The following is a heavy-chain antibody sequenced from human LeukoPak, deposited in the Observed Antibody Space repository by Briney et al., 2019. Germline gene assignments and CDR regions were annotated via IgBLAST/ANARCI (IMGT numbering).Heavy chain of an antibody. J-gene: IGHJ4*02. CDR3: ARQNSVAGTLDY. CDR1: GGSISSYY. V-gene: IGHV4-59*08. Sequence: SETLSLTCTVSGGSISSYYWSWIRQPPGKGLEWIGYIYYSGSTNYNPSLRSRVTISIDTSKNQFSLKLSSVTAADTAVYYCARQNSVAGTLDYWGQGTLVTVSS. D-gene: IGHD6-19*01. CDR2: IYYSGST.